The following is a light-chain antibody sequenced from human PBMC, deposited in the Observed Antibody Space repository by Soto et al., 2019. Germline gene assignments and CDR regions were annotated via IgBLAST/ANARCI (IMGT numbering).Light chain of an antibody. CDR2: AAS. V-gene: IGKV3-20*01. CDR3: HQYGTAPIT. CDR1: QSIGSSY. J-gene: IGKJ5*01. Sequence: EIVLTQSPGTLSLSPGDRATLSCRASQSIGSSYLVWFQQKAGQAPRLLMYAASNRATGIPDRFSGSGSGADFTLTISRLEPEDFAVYYCHQYGTAPITFGQGTRLEVK.